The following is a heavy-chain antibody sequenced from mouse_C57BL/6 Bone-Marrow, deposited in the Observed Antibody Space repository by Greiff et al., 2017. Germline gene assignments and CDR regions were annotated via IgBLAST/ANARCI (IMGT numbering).Heavy chain of an antibody. CDR1: GFNIKNTY. D-gene: IGHD2-3*01. CDR2: IDPANGNT. J-gene: IGHJ1*03. CDR3: DSYRFGWLQWYFDV. V-gene: IGHV14-3*01. Sequence: VQLQQSVAELVRPGASVKLSCTASGFNIKNTYMHWVKQRPEQGLEWIGRIDPANGNTKYAPKFQGKATITADTSSNTAYLPLSSLTSEDTAIYYCDSYRFGWLQWYFDVWGTGTTVTVSS.